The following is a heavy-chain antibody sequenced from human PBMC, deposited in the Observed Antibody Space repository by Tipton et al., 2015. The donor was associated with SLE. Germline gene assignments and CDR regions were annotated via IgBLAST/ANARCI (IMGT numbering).Heavy chain of an antibody. V-gene: IGHV3-15*01. CDR3: TQQQLVRDYYYYGMDV. Sequence: SLRLSCAASGFTFSNAWMSWVRQAPGKGLEWVGRIKSKTDGGTTDYAAPVKGRFTISRDDSKNTLYLQMNSLKTEDTAVYYCTQQQLVRDYYYYGMDVWGQGTTVTVSS. D-gene: IGHD6-13*01. CDR1: GFTFSNAW. J-gene: IGHJ6*02. CDR2: IKSKTDGGTT.